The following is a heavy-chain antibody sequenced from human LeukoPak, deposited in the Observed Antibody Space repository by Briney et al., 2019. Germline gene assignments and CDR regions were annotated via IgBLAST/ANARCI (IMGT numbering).Heavy chain of an antibody. V-gene: IGHV3-48*01. Sequence: GGSLRLSCAASGFTFSSYSMNWVRQAPGKGLEWVSHITASGTAMFYADSVKGRFTISRDNAKNSLYLQMNSLRAEDTAMYYCARGEFGDLRYDCWGQGSLVTVSS. CDR3: ARGEFGDLRYDC. D-gene: IGHD4-17*01. CDR1: GFTFSSYS. J-gene: IGHJ4*02. CDR2: ITASGTAM.